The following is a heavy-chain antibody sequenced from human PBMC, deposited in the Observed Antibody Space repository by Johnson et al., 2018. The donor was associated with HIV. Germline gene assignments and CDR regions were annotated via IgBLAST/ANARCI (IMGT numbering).Heavy chain of an antibody. CDR1: GFTFSSSW. CDR3: AKTIARNAFDI. Sequence: QMLLVESGGGLVKPGGSLRLSCAASGFTFSSSWMHWVCQAPAKGLDWVTVISYDGSNKYYADSVKGRFTISRDNSKNTLYLQMNSPRAEDTALYYCAKTIARNAFDIWGQGTMVTVSS. CDR2: ISYDGSNK. V-gene: IGHV3-30*18. J-gene: IGHJ3*02. D-gene: IGHD3-9*01.